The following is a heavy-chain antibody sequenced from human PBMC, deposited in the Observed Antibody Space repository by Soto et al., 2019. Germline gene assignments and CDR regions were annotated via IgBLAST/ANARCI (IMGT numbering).Heavy chain of an antibody. D-gene: IGHD3-22*01. CDR2: ISSSSSYT. Sequence: PGGSLRLSCAASGFTFSDYYMSWIRQAPGKGLEWVSYISSSSSYTNYADSVKGRFTISRDNAKNSLYLQMNSLRAEDTAVYYCARVHSDSSASPVGYWGQGTLVTVSS. J-gene: IGHJ4*02. CDR1: GFTFSDYY. CDR3: ARVHSDSSASPVGY. V-gene: IGHV3-11*05.